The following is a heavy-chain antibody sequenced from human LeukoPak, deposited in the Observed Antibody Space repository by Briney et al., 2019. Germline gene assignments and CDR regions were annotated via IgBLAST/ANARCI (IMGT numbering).Heavy chain of an antibody. CDR3: GRDPNGDYVGAFEF. D-gene: IGHD4-17*01. Sequence: PGGSLRLSCGGSGFPFSEFAMTWVRQAPGKGLEWGSSIRGSGGGSSYADSVKGRFTMPRDNSKSTLYLQMNSLRAGDTAVYFCGRDPNGDYVGAFEFWGQGTLVTVSS. CDR2: IRGSGGGS. V-gene: IGHV3-23*01. CDR1: GFPFSEFA. J-gene: IGHJ3*01.